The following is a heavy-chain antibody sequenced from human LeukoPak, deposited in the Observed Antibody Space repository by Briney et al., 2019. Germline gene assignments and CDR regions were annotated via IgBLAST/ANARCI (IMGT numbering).Heavy chain of an antibody. CDR1: GFTFTYAW. Sequence: GESLRLSWVVSGFTFTYAWMTWVRQAQGKGLEWVGHIRSRSDGGTTDYGAAVKGRFTISRDDSKNTVSLQMDSLTTNDTALYYCTTGKIGSGSLEYWGLGTQVVVSS. CDR3: TTGKIGSGSLEY. J-gene: IGHJ4*02. CDR2: IRSRSDGGTT. V-gene: IGHV3-15*01. D-gene: IGHD3-10*01.